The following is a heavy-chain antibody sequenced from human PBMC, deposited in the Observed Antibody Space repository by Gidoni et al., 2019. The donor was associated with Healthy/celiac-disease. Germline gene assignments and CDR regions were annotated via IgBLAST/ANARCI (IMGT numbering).Heavy chain of an antibody. J-gene: IGHJ5*02. Sequence: STYYNPSLKSRVTISVDTSKNQFSLKLSSVTAADTAVYYCARHSPPIVVVVAATPGFDPWGQGTLVTVSS. D-gene: IGHD2-15*01. CDR2: ST. V-gene: IGHV4-39*01. CDR3: ARHSPPIVVVVAATPGFDP.